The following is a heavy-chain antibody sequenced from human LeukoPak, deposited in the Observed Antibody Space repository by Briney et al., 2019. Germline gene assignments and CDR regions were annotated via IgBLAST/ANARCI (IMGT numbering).Heavy chain of an antibody. CDR1: GFTFSSYA. V-gene: IGHV3-23*01. CDR3: ARGRFQHDSSGYSSFYY. D-gene: IGHD3-22*01. J-gene: IGHJ4*02. Sequence: GGSLRLSCAASGFTFSSYAMSWVRQAPGKGLEWVSGIVSSGSGTYSAVSVRGRFTISRDNSKNTLYLQMNSLRADDTAVYYCARGRFQHDSSGYSSFYYWGQGTLVTVSS. CDR2: IVSSGSGT.